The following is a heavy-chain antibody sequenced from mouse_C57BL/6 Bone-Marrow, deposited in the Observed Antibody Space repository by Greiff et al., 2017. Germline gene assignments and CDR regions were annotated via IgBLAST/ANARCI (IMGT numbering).Heavy chain of an antibody. CDR3: AREGTGYSMCY. V-gene: IGHV1-76*01. CDR1: GYTFTDYY. CDR2: IYPGSGNT. J-gene: IGHJ4*01. D-gene: IGHD3-3*01. Sequence: VQLQQSGAELVRPGASVKLSCKASGYTFTDYYINWVKQRPGQGLEWIARIYPGSGNTYYNEKIKGKATLTAEKYSITSYMQLSSLTSGDSAVYFCAREGTGYSMCYRGQGTSVTLSS.